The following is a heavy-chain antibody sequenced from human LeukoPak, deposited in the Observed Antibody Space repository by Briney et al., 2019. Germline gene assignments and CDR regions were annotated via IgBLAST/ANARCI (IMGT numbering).Heavy chain of an antibody. V-gene: IGHV3-43*01. CDR2: AGWAGGTT. CDR1: GFNFDRYT. CDR3: AKELDTMFFDY. J-gene: IGHJ4*02. D-gene: IGHD3-10*02. Sequence: GGSLRLSCATSGFNFDRYTIHWVRQAPGKGLEWVSLAGWAGGTTFYSDSVRGRFTISRDSGRKSVYLQMNSLTTDYTAFYFCAKELDTMFFDYWGQGALVTVSS.